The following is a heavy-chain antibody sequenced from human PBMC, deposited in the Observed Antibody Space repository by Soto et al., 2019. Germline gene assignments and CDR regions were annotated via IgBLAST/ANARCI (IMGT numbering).Heavy chain of an antibody. CDR1: GGTFSSYA. Sequence: QVQLVQSGAEVKKPGSSVKVSCTASGGTFSSYAISWVRQAPGQGLEWMGGIIPISGTANYAQKFQGRVTITADESTSTAYMELSSLRSEHTAVYYCARSQGSSTSLEIYYYYYYGMDVWGQGTTVTVSS. D-gene: IGHD2-2*01. CDR3: ARSQGSSTSLEIYYYYYYGMDV. CDR2: IIPISGTA. J-gene: IGHJ6*02. V-gene: IGHV1-69*01.